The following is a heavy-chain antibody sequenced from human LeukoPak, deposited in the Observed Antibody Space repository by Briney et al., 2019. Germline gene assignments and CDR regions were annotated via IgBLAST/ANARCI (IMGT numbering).Heavy chain of an antibody. V-gene: IGHV4-59*01. CDR3: ARVSGYNWNLDY. CDR2: IYYSGST. Sequence: SETLSLTCTVSGGSISSYYWSWIRQPPRKGLEWIGYIYYSGSTNYNPSLKSRVTISVDTSKNQFSLKLSSVTAADTAVYYCARVSGYNWNLDYWGQGTLVTVSS. CDR1: GGSISSYY. J-gene: IGHJ4*02. D-gene: IGHD5-24*01.